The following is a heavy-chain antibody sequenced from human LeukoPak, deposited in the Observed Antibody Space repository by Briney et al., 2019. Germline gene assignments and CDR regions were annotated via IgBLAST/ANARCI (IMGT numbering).Heavy chain of an antibody. CDR3: ANYDYGYYFDY. J-gene: IGHJ4*02. CDR2: IYYSGST. CDR1: GGSISSYY. Sequence: SETLCLTCTVSGGSISSYYWSWIRQPPGKGLEWIGYIYYSGSTNYNPSLKSRVTISVETSKNKFSLKLSSVTAADTAVYYCANYDYGYYFDYWGQGTLVTVSS. D-gene: IGHD3-16*01. V-gene: IGHV4-59*01.